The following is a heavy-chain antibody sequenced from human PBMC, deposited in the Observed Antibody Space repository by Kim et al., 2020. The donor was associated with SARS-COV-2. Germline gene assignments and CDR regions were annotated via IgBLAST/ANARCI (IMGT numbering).Heavy chain of an antibody. J-gene: IGHJ4*02. Sequence: SETLSLTCTVSGGSVSSGSYYWSWIRQPPGKGLEWIGYIYYSGSTNYNPSLKSRVTISVDTSKNQFSLKLSSVTAADTAVYYCARGLMTTVTTWDRSEDYWGQGTLVTVSS. CDR3: ARGLMTTVTTWDRSEDY. CDR2: IYYSGST. V-gene: IGHV4-61*01. D-gene: IGHD4-4*01. CDR1: GGSVSSGSYY.